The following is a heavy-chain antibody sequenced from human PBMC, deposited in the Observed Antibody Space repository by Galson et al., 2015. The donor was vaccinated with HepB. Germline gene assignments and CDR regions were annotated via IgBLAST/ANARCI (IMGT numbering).Heavy chain of an antibody. J-gene: IGHJ4*02. V-gene: IGHV3-21*01. CDR3: VGLSYDFWSGGFDY. Sequence: SLRLCCAASGFTFSSYTMNWVRQAPGKGLEWVSSISSGSSYIYYADSVKGRFTISRDNTKNSLYLQMNSLRAGDTAVYYCVGLSYDFWSGGFDYWGQGTLVTVSS. D-gene: IGHD3-3*01. CDR2: ISSGSSYI. CDR1: GFTFSSYT.